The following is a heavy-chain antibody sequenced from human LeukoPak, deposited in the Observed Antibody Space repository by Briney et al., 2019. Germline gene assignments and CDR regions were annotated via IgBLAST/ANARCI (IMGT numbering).Heavy chain of an antibody. CDR2: IYYTGST. CDR3: MAEKNGSPHY. Sequence: SETLSLTCTVSRGSVSSSTYYWSWVRQPPGKGLEWIASIYYTGSTYYNPSLKSRVTISLDMSKNEFFLTMTSVTAADTAVYFCMAEKNGSPHYWGQGTQVTVSS. CDR1: RGSVSSSTYY. J-gene: IGHJ4*02. V-gene: IGHV4-39*07. D-gene: IGHD2-8*01.